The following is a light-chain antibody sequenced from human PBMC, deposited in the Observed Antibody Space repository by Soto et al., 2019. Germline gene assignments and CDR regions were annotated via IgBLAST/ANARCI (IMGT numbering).Light chain of an antibody. J-gene: IGKJ1*01. CDR1: QSVLYSSNNNNY. V-gene: IGKV4-1*01. Sequence: DIVMTQSPDSLAVSLGERATINCKSSQSVLYSSNNNNYLAWYQQKPGQPPKLLIYWASTRDSGVPDRFSGSGSGTDFTLTISSLQADDVAVYYCQQYYSTPWTFGPGTKVEI. CDR3: QQYYSTPWT. CDR2: WAS.